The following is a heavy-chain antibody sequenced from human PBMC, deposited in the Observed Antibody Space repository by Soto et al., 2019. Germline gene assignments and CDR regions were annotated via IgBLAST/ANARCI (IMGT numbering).Heavy chain of an antibody. Sequence: QVQLVQSGAEVKKPGSSVKVSCKASGVTFSSYAISWVRQAPGQGLEWMGGIIPIFGTANYAQKFQGRVTITADESTSTAYMELSSLRSEDTAVYYCAAGYSSGSEHAFDIWGQGTMVTVSS. CDR2: IIPIFGTA. CDR1: GVTFSSYA. J-gene: IGHJ3*02. V-gene: IGHV1-69*01. CDR3: AAGYSSGSEHAFDI. D-gene: IGHD6-19*01.